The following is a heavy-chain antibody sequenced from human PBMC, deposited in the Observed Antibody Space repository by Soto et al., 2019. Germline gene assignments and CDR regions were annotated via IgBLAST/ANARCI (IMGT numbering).Heavy chain of an antibody. CDR2: ISGSGGST. J-gene: IGHJ6*02. CDR3: AKDQYGSGSYYHSVAAAGTKANSNYGMEG. D-gene: IGHD3-10*01. V-gene: IGHV3-23*01. Sequence: GGSLRLSCAASGFTFSSYAMSWVRQAPGKGLEWVSAISGSGGSTYYADSVKGRFTISRDNSKNTLYLQMNSLRAEDTAVYYCAKDQYGSGSYYHSVAAAGTKANSNYGMEGWGQGTTVTVSS. CDR1: GFTFSSYA.